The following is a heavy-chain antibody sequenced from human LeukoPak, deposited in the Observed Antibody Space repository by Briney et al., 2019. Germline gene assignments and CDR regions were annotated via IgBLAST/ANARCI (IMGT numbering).Heavy chain of an antibody. J-gene: IGHJ4*02. V-gene: IGHV1-18*01. CDR1: GYTFTSYG. CDR2: ISAYNGNT. CDR3: ARSGYSSSFVYFDY. Sequence: ASVKVSCKASGYTFTSYGISWVRQAPGQGLEWMGWISAYNGNTNYAQKLQGRVTMTTDTSTSTAYMELRSLRSDDAAVYCCARSGYSSSFVYFDYWGQGTLVTVSS. D-gene: IGHD6-13*01.